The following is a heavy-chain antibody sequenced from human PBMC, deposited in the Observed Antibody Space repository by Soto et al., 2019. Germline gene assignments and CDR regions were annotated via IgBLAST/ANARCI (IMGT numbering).Heavy chain of an antibody. CDR1: GYTFISYG. CDR3: ARYLGAQIVDY. V-gene: IGHV1-18*01. J-gene: IGHJ4*02. Sequence: QVQLVQSGAEVKKPGASVKVSCKASGYTFISYGISWVRQAPGQGLEWMGWISGYNGNTKYAQKLQSRVIMTTDTATRTAYMALRILRSHDTAVDYCARYLGAQIVDYWGQGTLVTVSS. CDR2: ISGYNGNT. D-gene: IGHD1-26*01.